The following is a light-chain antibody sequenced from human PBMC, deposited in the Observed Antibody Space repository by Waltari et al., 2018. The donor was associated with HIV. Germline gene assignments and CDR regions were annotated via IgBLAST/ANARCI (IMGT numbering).Light chain of an antibody. J-gene: IGKJ3*01. Sequence: DIVMTQSPDSLAVSLGERATINCKSSQSLFRNVNNLNLLGWYQQKPGQPPKLLISWASSRESGVPDRFSGSGSGTDFTLTISSVQAEDVALYYCQQVYSSPVTFGPGTKVEIK. CDR1: QSLFRNVNNLNL. V-gene: IGKV4-1*01. CDR2: WAS. CDR3: QQVYSSPVT.